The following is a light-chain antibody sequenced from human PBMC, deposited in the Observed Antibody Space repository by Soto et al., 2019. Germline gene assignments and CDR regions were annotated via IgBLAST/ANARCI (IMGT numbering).Light chain of an antibody. CDR2: EVS. Sequence: QSALTQPPSASGSPGQSVTISCTGTSSDVGGYNYVSWYQQHPGKAPKLMISEVSKRPSGVPDRFSGSKSGNTASLTVSGLQAEDEADYYCCSYAGGNNPFVFGTGTQLTVL. CDR3: CSYAGGNNPFV. CDR1: SSDVGGYNY. V-gene: IGLV2-8*01. J-gene: IGLJ1*01.